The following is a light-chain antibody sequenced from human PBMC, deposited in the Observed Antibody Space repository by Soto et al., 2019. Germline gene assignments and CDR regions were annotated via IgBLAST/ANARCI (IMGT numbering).Light chain of an antibody. V-gene: IGKV4-1*01. J-gene: IGKJ2*01. CDR1: QSVLYSSNNKNY. CDR2: WAS. Sequence: DIVMTQSADSLAVSLGERATINCKSSQSVLYSSNNKNYLAGYQQKPGQPPRLLIYWASTREFGVPDRFSGSGSGTDFTLTISSLQAEDVAVYYCQQYYTYPYTFGQGTRLEIK. CDR3: QQYYTYPYT.